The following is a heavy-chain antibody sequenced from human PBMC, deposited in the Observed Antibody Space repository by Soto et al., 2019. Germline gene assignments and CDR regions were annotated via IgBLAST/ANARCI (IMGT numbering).Heavy chain of an antibody. CDR2: ISGSGGST. CDR1: GFTFSSYA. CDR3: AKDLMVQKPYYYYYMDV. V-gene: IGHV3-23*01. D-gene: IGHD3-10*01. J-gene: IGHJ6*03. Sequence: EVQLLESGGGLVQPGGSLRLSCAASGFTFSSYAMSWVRQAPGKGLEWVSAISGSGGSTYYADSGKGRFTISRDNSKNTLYLQLNSLRAEDTAVYYCAKDLMVQKPYYYYYMDVWGKGTTVTVSS.